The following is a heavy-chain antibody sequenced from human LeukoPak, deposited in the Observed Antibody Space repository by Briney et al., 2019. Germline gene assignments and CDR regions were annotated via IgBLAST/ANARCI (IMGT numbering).Heavy chain of an antibody. J-gene: IGHJ4*02. D-gene: IGHD5-18*01. CDR3: ARGGAPTQPWTNDY. Sequence: GGSLRLSCAASGFTSNDHAMHWIRQIPGKGLEWVSGIYWNSGGTGYVDSVKGRFTISRDNAKNSLYLQMNSLRVEDTAVYYCARGGAPTQPWTNDYWGQGTLVTVSS. CDR1: GFTSNDHA. CDR2: IYWNSGGT. V-gene: IGHV3-9*02.